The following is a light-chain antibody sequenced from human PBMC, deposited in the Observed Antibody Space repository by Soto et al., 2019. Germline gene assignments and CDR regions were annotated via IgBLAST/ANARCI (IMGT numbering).Light chain of an antibody. Sequence: DIQLTQSLSTLSAYVAHRLKIMCRASDSISDWLAWYQQRAGTAPELLISDASTLATGVTSRFSGSGSGTEFTLTISSLQTDDSATYFCQEYKTYAFGPGTKVDIK. V-gene: IGKV1-5*02. CDR1: DSISDW. CDR2: DAS. J-gene: IGKJ2*01. CDR3: QEYKTYA.